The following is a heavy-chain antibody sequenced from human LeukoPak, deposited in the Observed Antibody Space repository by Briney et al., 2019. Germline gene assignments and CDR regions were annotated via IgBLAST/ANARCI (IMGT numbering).Heavy chain of an antibody. CDR2: IRSKTDGGTA. Sequence: PGGSLRLSCAASGFTFTNAWMSWVRQAPGKGLEWVGRIRSKTDGGTADYAAPVKGRFTISRDDSKNTPYLQMNSLKAEDTAVYYCTRYSSGWYWGQGTLVTVSS. D-gene: IGHD6-19*01. CDR3: TRYSSGWY. CDR1: GFTFTNAW. J-gene: IGHJ4*02. V-gene: IGHV3-15*01.